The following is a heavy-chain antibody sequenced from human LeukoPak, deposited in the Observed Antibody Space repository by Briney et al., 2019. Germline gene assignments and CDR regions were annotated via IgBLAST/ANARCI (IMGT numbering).Heavy chain of an antibody. J-gene: IGHJ3*02. CDR2: IRSSGSYI. Sequence: GGSLRLSCAASGFTFSSYTMNWVRQAPGKGLEWLSSIRSSGSYIFYADSVKGRFTISRDNAENSLYLQMNSLRAEDTAVYYCARDPLKRAFDIWGQGTMVTVSS. CDR3: ARDPLKRAFDI. CDR1: GFTFSSYT. V-gene: IGHV3-21*01.